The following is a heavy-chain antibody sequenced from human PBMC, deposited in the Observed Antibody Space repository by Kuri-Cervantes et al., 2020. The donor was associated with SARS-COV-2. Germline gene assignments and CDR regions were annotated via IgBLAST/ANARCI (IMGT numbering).Heavy chain of an antibody. Sequence: ASENVSCKACVYTVTGCYMHWVRQATGQGLEWMGWNSAYNGNTNSAQKLQGRVTITTDTSTSTAYMELRILRSDDTAVYYFSRDNEYGPLGYFDLWGRGTMVTVSS. CDR1: VYTVTGCY. J-gene: IGHJ2*01. CDR3: SRDNEYGPLGYFDL. D-gene: IGHD4-17*01. V-gene: IGHV1-18*04. CDR2: NSAYNGNT.